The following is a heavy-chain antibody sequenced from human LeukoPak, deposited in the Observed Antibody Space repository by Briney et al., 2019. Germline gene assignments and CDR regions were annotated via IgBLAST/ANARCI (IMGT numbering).Heavy chain of an antibody. V-gene: IGHV3-21*01. CDR3: ARETRLGEGFDY. Sequence: GGSLRLSCAASGFTFSSYSMNWVRQAPGKGLEWVSSISSSSSYIYYADSVKGRFTISRDNAKNSLYLQMNSLRAEDTAVYYCARETRLGEGFDYWGQGTLATVSS. J-gene: IGHJ4*02. CDR2: ISSSSSYI. D-gene: IGHD3-10*01. CDR1: GFTFSSYS.